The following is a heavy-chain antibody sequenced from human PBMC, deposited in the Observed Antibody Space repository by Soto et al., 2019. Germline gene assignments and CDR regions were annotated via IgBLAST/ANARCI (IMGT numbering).Heavy chain of an antibody. J-gene: IGHJ6*02. CDR1: GFTFSSYA. D-gene: IGHD3-3*01. CDR3: ARDEIRFSWADRMDV. Sequence: QVQLVESGGGVVQPGRSLRLSCAASGFTFSSYAMHWVRQAPGKGLEWVAVISYDGSNKYYADSVKGRFTISRDNSKNTLYLEMKSRRAEDTAVYYCARDEIRFSWADRMDVWGHGTTVTVSS. V-gene: IGHV3-30-3*01. CDR2: ISYDGSNK.